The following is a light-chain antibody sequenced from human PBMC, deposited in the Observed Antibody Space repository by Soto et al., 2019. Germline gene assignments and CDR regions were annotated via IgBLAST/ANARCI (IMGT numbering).Light chain of an antibody. J-gene: IGKJ2*01. V-gene: IGKV4-1*01. CDR3: QQYYSTPPYT. CDR2: WAS. CDR1: QSVLYKSNNKNY. Sequence: DILMTQSPDSLTVSLGERATINCKSSQSVLYKSNNKNYLAWYQQKPGQPPKLLIYWASTRESGVPDRFSGRGSGTDFTLTISSLQAEDVAVYYCQQYYSTPPYTFGQGTKLEIK.